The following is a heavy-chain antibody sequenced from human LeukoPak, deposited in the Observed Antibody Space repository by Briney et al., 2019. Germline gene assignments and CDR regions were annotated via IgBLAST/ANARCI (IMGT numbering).Heavy chain of an antibody. Sequence: SETLSLTCTVSGGSISSYYWSWIRQPPGKGLEWIGYIYYSGSTNYNPSLKSRVTISVDTSKNQFSLKLSSVTAADTAVYYCARDLAGGLTYSSGWYVGYWGQGTLVTVSS. CDR1: GGSISSYY. D-gene: IGHD6-19*01. CDR3: ARDLAGGLTYSSGWYVGY. J-gene: IGHJ4*02. V-gene: IGHV4-59*01. CDR2: IYYSGST.